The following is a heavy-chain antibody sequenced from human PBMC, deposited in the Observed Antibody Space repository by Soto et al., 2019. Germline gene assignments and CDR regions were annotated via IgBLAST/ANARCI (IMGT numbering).Heavy chain of an antibody. V-gene: IGHV4-34*01. CDR1: GGSFSGYY. Sequence: PSETLSLTCAVYGGSFSGYYWSWIRQPPGKGLEWIGENNHSGSTNYNPSLKSRVTISVDTSKNLFSLKLSSVTAADTAVYYCARSTTEYYYDNSGSLDYWGQGTLFTVSS. CDR3: ARSTTEYYYDNSGSLDY. J-gene: IGHJ4*02. CDR2: NNHSGST. D-gene: IGHD3-22*01.